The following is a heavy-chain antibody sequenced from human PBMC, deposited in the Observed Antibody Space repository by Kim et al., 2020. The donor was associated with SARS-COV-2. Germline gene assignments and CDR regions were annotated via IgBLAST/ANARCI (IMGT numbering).Heavy chain of an antibody. CDR3: AKDPLNGSGRSLAIRWFDP. D-gene: IGHD3-10*01. Sequence: GRFTISRDNSKNTLYLQMNSLRAEDTAVYYCAKDPLNGSGRSLAIRWFDPWGQGTLVTVSS. V-gene: IGHV3-23*01. J-gene: IGHJ5*02.